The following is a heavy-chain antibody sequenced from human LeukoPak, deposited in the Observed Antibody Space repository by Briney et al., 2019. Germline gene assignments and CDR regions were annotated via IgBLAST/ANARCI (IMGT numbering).Heavy chain of an antibody. CDR2: IYYSGST. D-gene: IGHD1-14*01. CDR1: GGSISSYY. Sequence: PSETLSLTCTVSGGSISSYYWSWIRQPPGKGLEWIGYIYYSGSTNYNPSLKSRVTISVDTSKNQFSLKLSSVTAADTAVYYCARVPITLGWFDPWGQGTLVTVSS. CDR3: ARVPITLGWFDP. J-gene: IGHJ5*02. V-gene: IGHV4-59*01.